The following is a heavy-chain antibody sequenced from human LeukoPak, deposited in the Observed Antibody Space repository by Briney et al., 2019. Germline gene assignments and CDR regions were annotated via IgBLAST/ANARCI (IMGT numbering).Heavy chain of an antibody. CDR3: ARSAVYYGSGSYWYFQH. V-gene: IGHV3-53*05. CDR2: IYSGGST. D-gene: IGHD3-10*01. CDR1: GFTVSSNY. Sequence: PGGSLRLSCAASGFTVSSNYMSWVRQAPGKGLEWVSVIYSGGSTYYADSVKGRFTISRDNSKNTLYLQMNSLRSDDTAVYYCARSAVYYGSGSYWYFQHWGQGTLVTVSS. J-gene: IGHJ1*01.